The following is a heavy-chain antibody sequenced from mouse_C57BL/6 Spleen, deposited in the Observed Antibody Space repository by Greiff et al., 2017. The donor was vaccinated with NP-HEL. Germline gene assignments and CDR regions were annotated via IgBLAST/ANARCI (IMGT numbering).Heavy chain of an antibody. CDR3: TTGGYYNY. CDR1: GFNIKDDY. CDR2: IDPENGDT. Sequence: EVQLQQSGAELVRPGASVKLSCTASGFNIKDDYMHWVKQRPEQGLEWIGWIDPENGDTEYASKFQGKATITADTSSNTADLQLSSLTSEDTAVYYCTTGGYYNYWGQGTTLTVSS. J-gene: IGHJ2*01. V-gene: IGHV14-4*01. D-gene: IGHD2-3*01.